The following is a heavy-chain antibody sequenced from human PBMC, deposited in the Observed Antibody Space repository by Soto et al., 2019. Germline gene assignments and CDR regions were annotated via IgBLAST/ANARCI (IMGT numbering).Heavy chain of an antibody. J-gene: IGHJ2*01. CDR1: GFSLSTSGVG. D-gene: IGHD3-22*01. CDR3: AHRPTGLLREYWYFDL. CDR2: IYWDDDK. V-gene: IGHV2-5*02. Sequence: QITLKESGPPLVKPTQTLTLTRTFSGFSLSTSGVGVGWIRQPPGKALEWLALIYWDDDKRYSPSLKSRLTITKDTSKNQVVLTMTNMDPVDTATYYCAHRPTGLLREYWYFDLWGRGTLVTVSS.